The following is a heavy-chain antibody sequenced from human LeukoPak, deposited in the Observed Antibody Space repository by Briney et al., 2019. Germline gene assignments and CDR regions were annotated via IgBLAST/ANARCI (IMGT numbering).Heavy chain of an antibody. D-gene: IGHD4-23*01. CDR2: ISYDGSFE. CDR3: ARGARKGYDYGGFFDY. Sequence: PGGSLRLSCAASGFTFSSYAMHWVRQAPGKGLEWVAVISYDGSFEDYADSVKGRFTISRDKSKNTVFLQMNSLKPEDTAVYYCARGARKGYDYGGFFDYWGQGTLVTVSS. V-gene: IGHV3-30*04. J-gene: IGHJ4*02. CDR1: GFTFSSYA.